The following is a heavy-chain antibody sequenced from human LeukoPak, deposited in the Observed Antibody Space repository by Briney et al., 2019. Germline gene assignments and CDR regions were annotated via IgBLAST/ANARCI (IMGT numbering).Heavy chain of an antibody. J-gene: IGHJ3*02. D-gene: IGHD2-2*01. CDR2: INPNSGGT. Sequence: ASVKVSCKASGYTFTGYYMHWVRQAPGQGLEWMGWINPNSGGTNYAQKFQGRVTMTRDTSISTAYMELSRLRSDDTAVYYCARRTVVPAATGAFDIWGQGTMVTVSS. CDR3: ARRTVVPAATGAFDI. V-gene: IGHV1-2*02. CDR1: GYTFTGYY.